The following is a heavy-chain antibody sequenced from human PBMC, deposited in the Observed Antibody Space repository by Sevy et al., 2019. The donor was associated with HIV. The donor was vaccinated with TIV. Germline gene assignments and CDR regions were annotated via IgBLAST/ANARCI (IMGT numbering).Heavy chain of an antibody. CDR2: INPNSGGT. CDR1: GYTFTGDY. V-gene: IGHV1-2*02. CDR3: ARDLPLFGELISRLDP. J-gene: IGHJ5*02. Sequence: ASVKVSCKASGYTFTGDYMHWVRQAPGQGLEWMGWINPNSGGTNYAQKFQGRVTMTRDTSISTAYMELSRLRSDDTAVYYCARDLPLFGELISRLDPWGQGTLVTVSS. D-gene: IGHD3-10*02.